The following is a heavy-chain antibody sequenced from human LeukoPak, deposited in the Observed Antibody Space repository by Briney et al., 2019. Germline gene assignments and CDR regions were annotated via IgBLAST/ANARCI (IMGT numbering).Heavy chain of an antibody. CDR1: GGSFSGYY. CDR2: INHSGST. Sequence: SETLSLTCAVYGGSFSGYYWSWIRQPPGKGLEWIGEINHSGSTNYNPSLKSRVTISVDTSKNQFSLKLSSVTAADTAVYYCARVSFSSGWYGAYYYYGMDVWGQGTTVTVSS. V-gene: IGHV4-34*01. CDR3: ARVSFSSGWYGAYYYYGMDV. D-gene: IGHD6-19*01. J-gene: IGHJ6*02.